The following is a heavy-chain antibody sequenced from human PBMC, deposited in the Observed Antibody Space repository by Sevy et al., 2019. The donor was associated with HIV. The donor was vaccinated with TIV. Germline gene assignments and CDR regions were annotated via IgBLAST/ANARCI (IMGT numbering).Heavy chain of an antibody. V-gene: IGHV3-15*01. Sequence: GGSLRLSCAGSGFTFNNAWMSWVRQAPGKGLEWVGRIKSEIDGGTTDYAAPVKGRFTISRDDSKNTLFLQMNSLKTEDTAVYYCTRGIWFGEFSAYYFDSWGRGTLVTVSS. J-gene: IGHJ4*02. CDR2: IKSEIDGGTT. CDR3: TRGIWFGEFSAYYFDS. CDR1: GFTFNNAW. D-gene: IGHD3-10*01.